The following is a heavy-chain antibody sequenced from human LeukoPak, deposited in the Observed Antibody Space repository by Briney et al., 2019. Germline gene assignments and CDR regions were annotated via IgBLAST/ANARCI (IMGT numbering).Heavy chain of an antibody. CDR3: ARVYGSSYYFDY. D-gene: IGHD2-15*01. CDR2: ISDSGNT. J-gene: IGHJ4*02. CDR1: GFTLSSYA. Sequence: GGSLRLSCAASGFTLSSYAMSWVRQAPGKGLEWVSAISDSGNTYHADSVKGRFTISRDNSKNTLYLEMNSLRAEDTAIYYCARVYGSSYYFDYWGRGTLVTVSS. V-gene: IGHV3-23*01.